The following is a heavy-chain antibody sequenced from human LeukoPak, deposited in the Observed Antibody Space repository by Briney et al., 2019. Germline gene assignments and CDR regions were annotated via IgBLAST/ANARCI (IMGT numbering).Heavy chain of an antibody. CDR1: GCSITTFY. J-gene: IGHJ4*02. Sequence: SDTLSLTCTVSGCSITTFYWSWIRQAPGQGLEWIGKIYYTGNTTNNPSRKNRMTMSVNTSQTHFSLKVNSVTAADAAVYYCVRSIGYYYPFVFWGQGALVTVSS. CDR2: IYYTGNT. V-gene: IGHV4-59*08. CDR3: VRSIGYYYPFVF. D-gene: IGHD3-22*01.